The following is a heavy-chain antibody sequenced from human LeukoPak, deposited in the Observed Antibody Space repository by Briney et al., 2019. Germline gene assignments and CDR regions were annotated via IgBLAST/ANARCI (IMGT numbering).Heavy chain of an antibody. CDR1: GGSISSYY. CDR2: IYYSGST. J-gene: IGHJ3*02. V-gene: IGHV4-59*01. CDR3: ARNLVAAWLDAFDN. D-gene: IGHD2-15*01. Sequence: SETLSLTCTVSGGSISSYYWSWIRQPPGKGLEWIGYIYYSGSTNYNPSLKSRVTISVDTSKNQFSLKLSSVTAADTAVYYCARNLVAAWLDAFDNWGQGTMVTVSS.